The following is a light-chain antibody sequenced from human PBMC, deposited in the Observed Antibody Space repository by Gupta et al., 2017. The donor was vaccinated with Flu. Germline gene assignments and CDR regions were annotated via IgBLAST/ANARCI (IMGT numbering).Light chain of an antibody. CDR2: NDN. Sequence: SYKLTQPLSLSVALGQPATITRGANSIGSKNVHWYQQRPGQAPVPVIFNDNNRPSGIPERFSGSNSGNTATLTISRAQAEDEADYYCQVWDSGVVFGGGTKLTVL. V-gene: IGLV3-9*01. CDR1: SIGSKN. CDR3: QVWDSGVV. J-gene: IGLJ2*01.